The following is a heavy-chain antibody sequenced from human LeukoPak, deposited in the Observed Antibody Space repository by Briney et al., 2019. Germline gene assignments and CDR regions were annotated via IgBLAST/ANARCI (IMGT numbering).Heavy chain of an antibody. CDR2: IKQDGSEK. J-gene: IGHJ4*02. V-gene: IGHV3-7*01. D-gene: IGHD6-13*01. CDR3: ARGRYSSTWLDY. CDR1: GFTLSSNW. Sequence: PGGSLRLSCAASGFTLSSNWMTWVRQAPGKGLEWVANIKQDGSEKYYVDSVKGRFTISRDNAKNSLYLQMNSLRAEDTAVYYCARGRYSSTWLDYWGQRTPVTVSS.